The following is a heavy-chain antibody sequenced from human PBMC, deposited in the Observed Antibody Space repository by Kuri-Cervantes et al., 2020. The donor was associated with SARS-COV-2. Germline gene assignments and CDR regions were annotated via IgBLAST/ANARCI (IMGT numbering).Heavy chain of an antibody. CDR1: GFTFSTYG. Sequence: GGSLRLSCAASGFTFSTYGMHWVRQAPGKGLEWVAVISYDGTNTYYADSVKGRFTISRDNSKNTLYLQMNSLRPEDTAVYYCAKSFDLYNSLSGDYFDYWGQGTLVTVSS. J-gene: IGHJ4*02. D-gene: IGHD5-24*01. CDR2: ISYDGTNT. V-gene: IGHV3-30*18. CDR3: AKSFDLYNSLSGDYFDY.